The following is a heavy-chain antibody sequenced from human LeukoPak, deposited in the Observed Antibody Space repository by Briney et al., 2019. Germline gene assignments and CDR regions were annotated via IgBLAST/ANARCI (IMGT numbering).Heavy chain of an antibody. Sequence: ASVKVSCKASGYTFTSYAMHWVRQAPGQRLEWMGWINAGNGNTKYSQKFQGRVTITRDTSASTAYMELSSLRSDDTAVYYCARVGMVYARGGFDYWGQGTLVTVSS. J-gene: IGHJ4*02. CDR2: INAGNGNT. CDR3: ARVGMVYARGGFDY. V-gene: IGHV1-3*01. D-gene: IGHD2-8*01. CDR1: GYTFTSYA.